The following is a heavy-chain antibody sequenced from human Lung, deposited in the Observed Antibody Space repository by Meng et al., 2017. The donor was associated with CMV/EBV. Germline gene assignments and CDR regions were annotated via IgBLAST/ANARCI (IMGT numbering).Heavy chain of an antibody. J-gene: IGHJ6*04. CDR3: AKATVSAAGFPHMDV. Sequence: GEXXTISCAASGFTFDDHAMHWVRQAPGKGLEWISLISWDGGSTYYADSVKGRFTTSRDSSENSLYLQINSLRVEDTAVYYCAKATVSAAGFPHMDVWDKGTXVTVSS. D-gene: IGHD6-13*01. V-gene: IGHV3-43D*03. CDR2: ISWDGGST. CDR1: GFTFDDHA.